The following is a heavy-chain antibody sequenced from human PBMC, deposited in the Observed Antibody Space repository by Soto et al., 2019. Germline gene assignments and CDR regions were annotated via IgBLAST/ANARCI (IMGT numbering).Heavy chain of an antibody. CDR2: IRSKAYGGTT. CDR1: GFTFGDYA. CDR3: TRLWFGELLPDY. J-gene: IGHJ4*02. Sequence: GGSLRLSCTASGFTFGDYAMSWFRQAPGKGLEWVGFIRSKAYGGTTEYAASVKGRFTISRDDSKSIAYLQMNSLKTEDIAVYYCTRLWFGELLPDYWGQGTLVTVSS. V-gene: IGHV3-49*03. D-gene: IGHD3-10*01.